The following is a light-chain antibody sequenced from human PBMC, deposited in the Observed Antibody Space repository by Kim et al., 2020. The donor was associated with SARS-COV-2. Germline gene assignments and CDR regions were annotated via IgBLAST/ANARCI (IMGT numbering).Light chain of an antibody. Sequence: DIVMTQSPSSLAASVGDRVTIACRASQSINTYLNWYQQKPGKAPKLLIYAASTLQSGVPSRFSGSGSGTDFTLTISSLQPEDFATYYCQQSHTAPLLTFGGGTKVDIK. J-gene: IGKJ4*01. V-gene: IGKV1-39*01. CDR1: QSINTY. CDR3: QQSHTAPLLT. CDR2: AAS.